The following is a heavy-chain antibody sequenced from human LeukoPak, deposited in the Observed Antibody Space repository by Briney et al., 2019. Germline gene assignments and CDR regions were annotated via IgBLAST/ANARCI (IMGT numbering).Heavy chain of an antibody. J-gene: IGHJ4*02. V-gene: IGHV3-30*04. CDR2: TSHDGSYK. Sequence: GGSLRLSCAVSGFTFTSYAIHWVRQAPGKGLEWVAVTSHDGSYKYYADSVKGRFTISRDNSKNTLYLQMNSLRPEDTSVYFCARSPTSWYFDYWGQGTLVTVSS. D-gene: IGHD2-2*01. CDR3: ARSPTSWYFDY. CDR1: GFTFTSYA.